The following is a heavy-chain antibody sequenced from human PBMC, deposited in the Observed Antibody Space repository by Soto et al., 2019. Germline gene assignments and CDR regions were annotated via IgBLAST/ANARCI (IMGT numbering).Heavy chain of an antibody. V-gene: IGHV4-59*01. CDR2: IYYSGST. D-gene: IGHD3-22*01. J-gene: IGHJ4*02. CDR3: ARDSSGYYYTHYFDY. Sequence: PGKGLEWIGYIYYSGSTNYNPSLKSRVTISVDTSKNQFSLKLSSVTAADTAVYYCARDSSGYYYTHYFDYWGQGTLVTVSS.